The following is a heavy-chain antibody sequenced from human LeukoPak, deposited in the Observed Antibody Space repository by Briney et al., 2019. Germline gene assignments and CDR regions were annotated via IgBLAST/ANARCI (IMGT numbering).Heavy chain of an antibody. Sequence: ASVKVSCKASGYTFTSYGISWVRQAPGKGLVWVSRINSDGINTSYADSVKGRFTISRDNAKNTLNLQMNSLRAEDTAVYYCARDLGQYYDTSDNWFDPWGQGTLVTVSS. CDR2: INSDGINT. CDR1: GYTFTSYG. CDR3: ARDLGQYYDTSDNWFDP. V-gene: IGHV3-74*01. D-gene: IGHD3-22*01. J-gene: IGHJ5*02.